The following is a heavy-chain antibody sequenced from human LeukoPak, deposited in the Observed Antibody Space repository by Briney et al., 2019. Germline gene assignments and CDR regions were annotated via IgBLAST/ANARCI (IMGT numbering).Heavy chain of an antibody. CDR2: ISYDGSNK. CDR1: GFTFSSYG. J-gene: IGHJ4*02. CDR3: AREFGASSGYSPYFDY. Sequence: GGSLRLSCAASGFTFSSYGMHWVRQAPGKGLEWVAVISYDGSNKYYADSVKGRFTISRDNSKNTLYLQMGSLRAEDMAVYYCAREFGASSGYSPYFDYWGQGTLVTVSS. D-gene: IGHD3-22*01. V-gene: IGHV3-30*03.